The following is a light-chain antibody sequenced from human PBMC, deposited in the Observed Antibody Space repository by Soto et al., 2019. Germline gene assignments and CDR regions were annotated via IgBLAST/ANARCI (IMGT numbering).Light chain of an antibody. J-gene: IGLJ1*01. CDR1: SSDVGGYNY. V-gene: IGLV2-14*01. CDR2: DVS. CDR3: SSYTSSSTPYV. Sequence: QSALTQPASVSGSPGQSITISCTGTSSDVGGYNYVSWYQQHPGKATKLMIYDVSNRPSGVSNRFSGSKSGNTASLTISGLQAEDEADYYCSSYTSSSTPYVFGPGTKLTVL.